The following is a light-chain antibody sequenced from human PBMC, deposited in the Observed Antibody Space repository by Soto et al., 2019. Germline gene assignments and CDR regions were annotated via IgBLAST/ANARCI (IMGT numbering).Light chain of an antibody. V-gene: IGLV2-8*01. CDR1: SSDVGNYKY. CDR3: SSYAGSNLWV. J-gene: IGLJ3*02. CDR2: EVS. Sequence: QSALTQSPSASGSPGQSVTLSCTVTSSDVGNYKYVSWYQQHPGKAPKLMIYEVSKRPSGVPDRFSGSKSGNTASLTVSGLQVEDEADYYCSSYAGSNLWVFGGGTKLTVL.